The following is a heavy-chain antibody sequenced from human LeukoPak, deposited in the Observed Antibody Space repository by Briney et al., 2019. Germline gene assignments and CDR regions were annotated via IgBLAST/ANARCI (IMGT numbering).Heavy chain of an antibody. D-gene: IGHD3-10*01. CDR2: IYYSGNT. CDR1: GGSISSYY. V-gene: IGHV4-59*01. Sequence: PSETLSLTCTVSGGSISSYYWSWIRQPPGKGLEWIGYIYYSGNTNHNPSLRSRVTISIDTSKNQFSLRLISVTAADTAVYYCARFKRADGWSYFDYWGQGTLVIVSS. J-gene: IGHJ4*02. CDR3: ARFKRADGWSYFDY.